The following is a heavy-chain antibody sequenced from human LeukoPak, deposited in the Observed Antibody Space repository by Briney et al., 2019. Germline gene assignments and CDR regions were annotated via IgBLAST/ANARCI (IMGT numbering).Heavy chain of an antibody. D-gene: IGHD6-19*01. V-gene: IGHV4-59*01. CDR1: GGSISSYY. Sequence: SETLSLTCTVSGGSISSYYWSWIRQPPGKGLEWIGYIYYSGSTNYNPSLKGRVTISVDTSKNQFSLKLSSVTAADTAVYYCARDRSIAVALDVWGKGTTVTVSS. J-gene: IGHJ6*04. CDR3: ARDRSIAVALDV. CDR2: IYYSGST.